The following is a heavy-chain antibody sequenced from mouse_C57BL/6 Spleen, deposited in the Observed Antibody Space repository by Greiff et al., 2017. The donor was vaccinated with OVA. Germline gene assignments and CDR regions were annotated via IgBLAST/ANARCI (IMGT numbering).Heavy chain of an antibody. CDR1: GYTFTDYN. J-gene: IGHJ1*03. CDR2: IHPNNGGT. CDR3: YDSDGYFDV. V-gene: IGHV1-22*01. Sequence: VQLQQSGPELVKPGASVKMSCKASGYTFTDYNMHWVKQSHGKSLAWIGYIHPNNGGTSYNQKFKGKATLTGNKSSSTAYMELRSLTSEDSAVYYCYDSDGYFDVWGTGPTVTVSS. D-gene: IGHD2-4*01.